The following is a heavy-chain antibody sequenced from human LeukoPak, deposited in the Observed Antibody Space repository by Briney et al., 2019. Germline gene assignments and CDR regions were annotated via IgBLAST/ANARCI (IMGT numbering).Heavy chain of an antibody. CDR2: ISYDGSNK. J-gene: IGHJ4*02. D-gene: IGHD2-21*02. CDR1: GFTFSNYA. CDR3: AREKGCGDNCYSYCDY. V-gene: IGHV3-30-3*01. Sequence: TGGSLRLSCAASGFTFSNYAMHWVRQAPGKGLEWVAVISYDGSNKYYADSVKGRFTISRDNSKNTLYLQMNSLRAEDTAVYYCAREKGCGDNCYSYCDYWGQGTLVTVSS.